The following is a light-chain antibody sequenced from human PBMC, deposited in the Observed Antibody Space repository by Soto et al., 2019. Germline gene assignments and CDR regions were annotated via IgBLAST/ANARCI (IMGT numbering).Light chain of an antibody. CDR1: LGISDY. CDR3: QKYNSAPWT. Sequence: DNQMTQSPSSLSASVGDRVTISLLASLGISDYLAWYQQKPGKVPRLLIYAASTLHSGVPSRFSGSGSGTDFTLTISSLQPEDVATYYCQKYNSAPWTFGQGTKVDI. V-gene: IGKV1-27*01. J-gene: IGKJ1*01. CDR2: AAS.